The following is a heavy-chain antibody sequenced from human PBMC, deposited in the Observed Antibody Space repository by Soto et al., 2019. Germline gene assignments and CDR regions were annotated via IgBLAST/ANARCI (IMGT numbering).Heavy chain of an antibody. CDR1: GGTFSSYA. CDR3: ASKVRFLEWSSRPRPIGYYGMDV. V-gene: IGHV1-69*13. CDR2: IIPIFGTA. D-gene: IGHD3-3*01. Sequence: SVKVSCKASGGTFSSYAISWVRQAPGQGLEWMGGIIPIFGTANYAQKFQGRVTITADESTSTAYMELSSLRSEDTAVYYCASKVRFLEWSSRPRPIGYYGMDVWGQGTTVTVSS. J-gene: IGHJ6*02.